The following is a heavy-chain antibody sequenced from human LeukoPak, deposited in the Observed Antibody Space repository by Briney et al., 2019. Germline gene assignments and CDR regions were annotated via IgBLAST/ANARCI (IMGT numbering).Heavy chain of an antibody. CDR3: AKSAVAGTDYYGMDV. CDR1: GFTFSSYA. J-gene: IGHJ6*02. Sequence: GGSLRLSCAASGFTFSSYAMSWVRQAPGKGLEWVSAISGSGDSTYYADSVKGRFTISRDNSKNTLYLQMNSLRAEDTAVYYCAKSAVAGTDYYGMDVWGQGTTVTVSS. D-gene: IGHD6-19*01. CDR2: ISGSGDST. V-gene: IGHV3-23*01.